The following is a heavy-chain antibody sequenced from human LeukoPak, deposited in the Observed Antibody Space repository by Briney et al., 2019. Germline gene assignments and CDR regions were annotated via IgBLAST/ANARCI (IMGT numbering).Heavy chain of an antibody. V-gene: IGHV4-38-2*02. CDR2: IYNSGST. D-gene: IGHD3-22*01. Sequence: SETLSLTCTVSGYSISSGYFWGWIRQTPGKGLEWIGSIYNSGSTYYNPSLKSRVTLSVDTSKNQFSLQLNSVTAADTAVYFCARDGPYEIGAFHFWGQGTMVTVSS. CDR3: ARDGPYEIGAFHF. J-gene: IGHJ3*01. CDR1: GYSISSGYF.